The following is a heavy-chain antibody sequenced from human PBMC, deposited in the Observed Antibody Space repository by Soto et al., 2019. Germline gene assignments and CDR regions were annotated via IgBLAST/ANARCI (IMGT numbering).Heavy chain of an antibody. CDR3: ARARTQHQGPDAFDI. CDR1: GGSISSGDYY. J-gene: IGHJ3*02. Sequence: PSETLSLTCTVSGGSISSGDYYWSWIRQPPGKGLEWIGYIYYSGSTYYNPSLKSRVTISVDTSKNQFSLKLSSVTAADTAVYFWARARTQHQGPDAFDIWGQGTMVTVSS. V-gene: IGHV4-30-4*01. CDR2: IYYSGST. D-gene: IGHD2-2*01.